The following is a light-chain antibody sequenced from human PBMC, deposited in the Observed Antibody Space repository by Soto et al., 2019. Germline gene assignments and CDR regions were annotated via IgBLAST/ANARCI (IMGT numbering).Light chain of an antibody. CDR1: ESINIW. J-gene: IGKJ1*01. V-gene: IGKV1-5*01. CDR2: DAS. CDR3: QQYNSYRT. Sequence: DMRLTQFPSTLSASVGNRVSVTCRSRESINIWLAWYQQKPGKAPKLLMYDASILASGVSPRFSGSGSGTQFTLTISSLQPDDFATYYCQQYNSYRTFGQGTKVDIK.